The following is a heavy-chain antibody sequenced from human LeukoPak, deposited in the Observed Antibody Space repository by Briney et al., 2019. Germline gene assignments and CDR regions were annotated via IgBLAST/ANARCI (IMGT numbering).Heavy chain of an antibody. J-gene: IGHJ4*02. CDR2: ISPNNGNT. CDR1: GHKFPSYG. CDR3: VRGDRFFDY. D-gene: IGHD7-27*01. Sequence: ASVKVSCKASGHKFPSYGISWMRQAPGQGLEWMGWISPNNGNTNYAKKYQGRITVTKDTSTTTAYMELGSLTSGDTAVYYCVRGDRFFDYWGQGTLVTVSS. V-gene: IGHV1-18*01.